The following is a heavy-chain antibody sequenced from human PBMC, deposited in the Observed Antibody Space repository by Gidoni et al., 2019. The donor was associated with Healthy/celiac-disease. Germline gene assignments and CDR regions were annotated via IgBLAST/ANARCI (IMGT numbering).Heavy chain of an antibody. CDR1: GYTFTGYG. CDR3: ARGLIGGGAYFDY. V-gene: IGHV1-18*01. Sequence: QAPRGHWGAEVKKPGASVQDCCKPAGYTFTGYGISWVRQAPGQGLEWMGWISAYNGNTNYAQKLQGRVTMTTDTSTSTAYMELRSLRSDDTAVYYCARGLIGGGAYFDYWGQGTLVTVSS. J-gene: IGHJ4*02. CDR2: ISAYNGNT. D-gene: IGHD3-16*01.